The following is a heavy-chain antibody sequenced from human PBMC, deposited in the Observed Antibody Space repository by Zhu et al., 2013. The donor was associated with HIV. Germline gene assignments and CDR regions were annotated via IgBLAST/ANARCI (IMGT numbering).Heavy chain of an antibody. V-gene: IGHV1-69*02. D-gene: IGHD2-15*01. J-gene: IGHJ3*02. CDR2: IIPILGIA. CDR1: GGTFSSYT. Sequence: QVQLVQSGAEVKKPGSSVKVSCKASGGTFSSYTISWVRQAPGQGLEWMGRIIPILGIANYAQKFQGRVTITADKSTSTAYMELSSLRSEDTAVYYCARRRGYCSGGSCYAAGAFDIWGQGDNGHRLF. CDR3: ARRRGYCSGGSCYAAGAFDI.